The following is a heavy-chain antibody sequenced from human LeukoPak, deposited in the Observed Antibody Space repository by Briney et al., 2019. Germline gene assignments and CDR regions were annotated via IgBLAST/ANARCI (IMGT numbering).Heavy chain of an antibody. Sequence: SETLSLTCTVSGGSISSYYWSWIRQPPRKGLEWIGYIYYSGGTNYNPSLKSRVTISVDTSKNQFSLKLSSVHVADTAVYYCARVSPSSARPLRAPDYWGQGTLVTVSS. CDR3: ARVSPSSARPLRAPDY. CDR2: IYYSGGT. CDR1: GGSISSYY. J-gene: IGHJ4*02. V-gene: IGHV4-59*01. D-gene: IGHD2-2*01.